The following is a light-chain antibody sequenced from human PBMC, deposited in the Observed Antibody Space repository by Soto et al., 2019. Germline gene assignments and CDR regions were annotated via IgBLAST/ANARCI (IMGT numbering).Light chain of an antibody. Sequence: EIILTQSPGTLSLFPGERATLSCRASQGVNSNYLAWYQQRPGQAPRLLFYGASNRSSGIPDRFSSSGSGTYFTLTITRLEPEDFAVYYCQPQQYGVSALNTFGQGTKLEIK. J-gene: IGKJ2*01. CDR1: QGVNSNY. CDR3: QPQQYGVSALNT. CDR2: GAS. V-gene: IGKV3-20*01.